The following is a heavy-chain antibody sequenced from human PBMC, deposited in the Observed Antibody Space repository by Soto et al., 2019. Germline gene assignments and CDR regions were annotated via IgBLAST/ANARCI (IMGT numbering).Heavy chain of an antibody. J-gene: IGHJ6*02. CDR1: GGTFSSYA. CDR2: IIPIFGTA. CDR3: ASEPDYYYYGMDV. V-gene: IGHV1-69*06. Sequence: SVKVSCKASGGTFSSYAISWVRPAPGQGLEWMGGIIPIFGTANYAQKFQGRVTITADKSTSTAYMELSSLRSEDTAVYYCASEPDYYYYGMDVWGQGTTVTVSS.